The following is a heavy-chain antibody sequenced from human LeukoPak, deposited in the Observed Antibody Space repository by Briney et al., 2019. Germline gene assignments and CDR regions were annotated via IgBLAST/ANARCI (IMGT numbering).Heavy chain of an antibody. J-gene: IGHJ5*02. CDR2: INPNSGGT. CDR3: ARDTRIDILTGYSRYNWFDP. CDR1: GYTFTGYY. D-gene: IGHD3-9*01. Sequence: GASVKVSCKASGYTFTGYYMHWVRQAPGQGLEWMGWINPNSGGTNYAQKFQGRVTMTRDTSISTAYMELSRLRSDDTAVYYCARDTRIDILTGYSRYNWFDPWGQGTLVTVSS. V-gene: IGHV1-2*02.